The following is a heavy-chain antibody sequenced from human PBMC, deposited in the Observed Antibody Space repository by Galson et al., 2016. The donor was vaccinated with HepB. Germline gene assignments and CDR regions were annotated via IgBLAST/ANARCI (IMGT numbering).Heavy chain of an antibody. CDR3: ARDLPNTSGWAFDL. V-gene: IGHV3-11*01. D-gene: IGHD6-19*01. CDR1: GFTFSDFY. CDR2: IHNDGGNK. J-gene: IGHJ2*01. Sequence: SLRLSCAASGFTFSDFYMGWIRQAPGKGLEWVSYIHNDGGNKLYADSVRGRFTVSRDNAKNSMSLQMTSLRADDTAVYYCARDLPNTSGWAFDLWGRGTLVSVSS.